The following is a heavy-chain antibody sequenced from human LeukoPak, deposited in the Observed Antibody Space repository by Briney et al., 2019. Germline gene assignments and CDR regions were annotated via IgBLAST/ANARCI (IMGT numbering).Heavy chain of an antibody. CDR2: INPYSGDT. CDR1: GYIFIGYY. D-gene: IGHD6-13*01. CDR3: ARARAVAAADAYFDY. J-gene: IGHJ4*02. V-gene: IGHV1-2*02. Sequence: ASVKVSCKASGYIFIGYYIHWVRQAPGQGLEWMGWINPYSGDTNYAQRFQGRVTMTRDTSISTAYMELSSLRSEDTAVYYCARARAVAAADAYFDYWGQGTLVTVSS.